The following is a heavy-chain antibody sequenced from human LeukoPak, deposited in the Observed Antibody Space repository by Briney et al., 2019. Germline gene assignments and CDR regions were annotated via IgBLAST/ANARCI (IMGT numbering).Heavy chain of an antibody. D-gene: IGHD2-15*01. V-gene: IGHV4-59*01. J-gene: IGHJ6*03. CDR3: ARDLKVAATPDYYYYYMGV. CDR2: IYYSGST. CDR1: GGSISSYY. Sequence: SETLSLTCTVSGGSISSYYWSWIRQPPGKGLEWIGYIYYSGSTNYNPSLKSRVTISVDTSKNQFSLKLSSVTAADTAVYYCARDLKVAATPDYYYYYMGVWGKGTTVTVSS.